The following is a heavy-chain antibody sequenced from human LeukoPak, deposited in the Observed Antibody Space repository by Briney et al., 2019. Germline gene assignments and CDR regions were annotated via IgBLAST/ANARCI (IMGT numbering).Heavy chain of an antibody. J-gene: IGHJ4*02. D-gene: IGHD3-10*01. CDR3: AGDYGSGSYQFDS. CDR2: FYHSGTT. Sequence: SETLSLTCTVSGYSISSGYYWGWIRQPPGKGLEWIGTFYHSGTTYYNPSLKSRVTISLDTSKNHFSLKLSSVTAADTAVYYCAGDYGSGSYQFDSWGQGILVTVSS. CDR1: GYSISSGYY. V-gene: IGHV4-38-2*02.